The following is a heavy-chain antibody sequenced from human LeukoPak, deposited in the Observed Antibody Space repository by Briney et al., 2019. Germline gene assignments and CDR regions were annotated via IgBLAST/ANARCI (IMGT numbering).Heavy chain of an antibody. V-gene: IGHV3-30*04. CDR2: ISYDGSNK. J-gene: IGHJ4*02. CDR1: GFTFSSYA. Sequence: PGGSLRLSCAASGFTFSSYAMHWVRQAPGKGLEWVAVISYDGSNKYYADSVKGRFTISRDNSKNTLYLQMNSLRAEDTAVYYCAGDLGPYGDYGDYFDYWGQGTLVTVSS. CDR3: AGDLGPYGDYGDYFDY. D-gene: IGHD4-17*01.